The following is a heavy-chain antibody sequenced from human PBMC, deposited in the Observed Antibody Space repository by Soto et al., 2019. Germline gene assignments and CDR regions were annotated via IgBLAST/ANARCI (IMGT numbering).Heavy chain of an antibody. J-gene: IGHJ4*02. CDR1: GFTFSIYA. Sequence: PGRSMRLSCAAYGFTFSIYAMTWVRQSPGKGLEWVSSMSRTGDNTYYADSVKGRFTISRDNSKNTLYLQMNSLRAEDTAIYYCAKVQSNSNPLYSFDVWGPGPLVTVS. D-gene: IGHD3-22*01. CDR2: MSRTGDNT. CDR3: AKVQSNSNPLYSFDV. V-gene: IGHV3-23*01.